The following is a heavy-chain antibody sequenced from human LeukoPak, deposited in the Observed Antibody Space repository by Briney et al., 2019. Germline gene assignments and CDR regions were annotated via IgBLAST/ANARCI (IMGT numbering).Heavy chain of an antibody. J-gene: IGHJ4*02. CDR1: GFTFSSYG. CDR2: ISYDGSNK. Sequence: PGGSLRLSCAASGFTFSSYGMHWVRQAPGKGLEWVAVISYDGSNKYYADSVKGRFTISRDNSKNTLYLQMNSLRAEDTAVYYCAKDIPWELLMYYFDYWGQGTLVTVSS. D-gene: IGHD1-26*01. V-gene: IGHV3-30*18. CDR3: AKDIPWELLMYYFDY.